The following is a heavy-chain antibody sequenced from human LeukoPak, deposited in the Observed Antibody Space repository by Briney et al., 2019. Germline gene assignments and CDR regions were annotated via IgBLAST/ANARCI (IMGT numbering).Heavy chain of an antibody. D-gene: IGHD2-15*01. J-gene: IGHJ4*02. Sequence: PSETLSLTCAVYGGSFSGYYWSWIRQPPGKGLEWIGEINHSGSTNYNPSLKSRVTITVDTSKNQFSLKLSSVTAADTAVHYCARDSAYCSGGTCLRVFDYWGQGTLVTVSS. CDR1: GGSFSGYY. CDR2: INHSGST. V-gene: IGHV4-34*01. CDR3: ARDSAYCSGGTCLRVFDY.